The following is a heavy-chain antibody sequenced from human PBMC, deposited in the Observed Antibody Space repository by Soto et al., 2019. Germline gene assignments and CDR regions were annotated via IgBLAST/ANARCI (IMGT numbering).Heavy chain of an antibody. V-gene: IGHV3-30*04. J-gene: IGHJ4*02. CDR1: GFTFSSYA. CDR3: ARGPSGVVPADIDAEFGYY. Sequence: HPGGSLRLSCAASGFTFSSYAMHWVRQSPGKGLEWVAVISYDGRNKYYADSVKGRFTISRDNSKNTLYLQMNSMRGEDTAVYYCARGPSGVVPADIDAEFGYYWGQGTLVTVSS. D-gene: IGHD2-2*02. CDR2: ISYDGRNK.